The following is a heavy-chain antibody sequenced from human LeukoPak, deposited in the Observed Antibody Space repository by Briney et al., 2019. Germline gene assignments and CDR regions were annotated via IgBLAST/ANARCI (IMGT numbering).Heavy chain of an antibody. CDR3: ARMLAVAGHDY. D-gene: IGHD6-19*01. J-gene: IGHJ4*02. CDR2: VSSSGSTI. V-gene: IGHV3-48*03. Sequence: GGSLRHSCAASGFTFSSYEMNWVRQAPGKGLEWVSYVSSSGSTIYYADSVKGRFTVSRDNAKNSMYLQVNRLRAEDTAVYYCARMLAVAGHDYWGQGTLVTVSS. CDR1: GFTFSSYE.